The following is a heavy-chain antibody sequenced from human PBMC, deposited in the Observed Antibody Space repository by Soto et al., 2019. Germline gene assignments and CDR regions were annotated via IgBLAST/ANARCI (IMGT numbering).Heavy chain of an antibody. CDR3: TRVSNWGFDY. V-gene: IGHV3-48*01. CDR2: ISSASSTE. J-gene: IGHJ4*02. D-gene: IGHD7-27*01. Sequence: EVQLVESGGGLVQPGGSLGLSCAASGFIFSDYSMTWVRQAPGKGPEWVSYISSASSTEHYAGSVKGRFTISRDNAKNSLHLQMNSLRAEDTAVYYCTRVSNWGFDYWGQGTLVSVSS. CDR1: GFIFSDYS.